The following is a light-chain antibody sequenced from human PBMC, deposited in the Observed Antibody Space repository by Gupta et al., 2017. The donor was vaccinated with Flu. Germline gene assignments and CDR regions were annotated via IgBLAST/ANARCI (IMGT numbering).Light chain of an antibody. V-gene: IGLV2-14*01. CDR2: EVI. CDR1: SSDVGGYNY. CDR3: SSYTSSNSLE. Sequence: PHPVPGSPGQSITISCTGTSSDVGGYNYVSWYQHHPGKAPKLMIYEVINRPSGVSNRFSGSKSGNTASLTISGLQAEDEADYYCSSYTSSNSLEFGGGTKLTVL. J-gene: IGLJ3*02.